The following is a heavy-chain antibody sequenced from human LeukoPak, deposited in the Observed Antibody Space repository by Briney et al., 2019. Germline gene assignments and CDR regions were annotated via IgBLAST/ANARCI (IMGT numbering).Heavy chain of an antibody. D-gene: IGHD5-18*01. Sequence: GGSLRLSCAASGFTFDDYAMHWVRQAPGKGLEWVSGISWNSGSIGYADSVKGRFTISRDNAKNSLHLQMNSLRAEDTALYYCAKAYVDTAMVDAFDIWGQGTMVTVSS. CDR3: AKAYVDTAMVDAFDI. CDR2: ISWNSGSI. V-gene: IGHV3-9*01. J-gene: IGHJ3*02. CDR1: GFTFDDYA.